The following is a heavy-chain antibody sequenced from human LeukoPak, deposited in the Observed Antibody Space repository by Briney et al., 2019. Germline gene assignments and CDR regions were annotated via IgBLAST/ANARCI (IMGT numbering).Heavy chain of an antibody. CDR1: GGSISSGDYY. CDR3: ARIRLGELSLVDY. Sequence: SETLSLTCTVSGGSISSGDYYWSWIRQHPGKGLEWIGYIYYSGSTYYNPSLKSRVTISVDTSKNQFSLKLSSVTAADTAVYYCARIRLGELSLVDYWGQGTLVTVSS. J-gene: IGHJ4*02. V-gene: IGHV4-31*03. CDR2: IYYSGST. D-gene: IGHD3-16*02.